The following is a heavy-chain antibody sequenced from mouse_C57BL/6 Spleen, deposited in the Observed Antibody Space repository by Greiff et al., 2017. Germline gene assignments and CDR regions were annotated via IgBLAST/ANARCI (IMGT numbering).Heavy chain of an antibody. D-gene: IGHD1-1*01. CDR1: GYTFTSYW. CDR3: ARSAFITTVVEGNAMDY. CDR2: IYPGSGST. V-gene: IGHV1-55*01. J-gene: IGHJ4*01. Sequence: VQLQQPGAELVKPGASVKMSCKASGYTFTSYWITWVKQRPGQGLEWIGDIYPGSGSTNYNEKFKSKATLTVDTSSSTAYMQLSSLTSEDSAVYYCARSAFITTVVEGNAMDYWGQGTSVTVSS.